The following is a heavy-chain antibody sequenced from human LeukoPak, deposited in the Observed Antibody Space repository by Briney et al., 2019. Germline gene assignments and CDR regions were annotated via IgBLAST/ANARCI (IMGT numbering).Heavy chain of an antibody. CDR3: ARGSSTIFGVAPGVGI. CDR1: GFTFTSHD. Sequence: ASVKVSCKASGFTFTSHDYNWVRQATGQGLEWMGWMNPNSGNTGYAQKLQGRVTMTTDTSTSTAYMELRSLRSDDTAVYYCARGSSTIFGVAPGVGIWGQGTMVTVSS. V-gene: IGHV1-8*01. D-gene: IGHD3-3*01. CDR2: MNPNSGNT. J-gene: IGHJ3*02.